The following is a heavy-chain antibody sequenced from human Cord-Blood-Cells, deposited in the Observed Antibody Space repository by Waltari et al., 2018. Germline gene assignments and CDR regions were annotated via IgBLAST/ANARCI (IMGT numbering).Heavy chain of an antibody. Sequence: QVQLQESGPGLVKPSETLSLTCTVSGGSISRYYWSWIRQPPGKGLEWIGYIYYSGSTNYNPSLKSRVTISVDTSKNQFSLKLSSVTAADTAVYYCARGGGDSSSSTFDYWGQGTLVTVSS. J-gene: IGHJ4*02. D-gene: IGHD6-6*01. V-gene: IGHV4-59*01. CDR2: IYYSGST. CDR3: ARGGGDSSSSTFDY. CDR1: GGSISRYY.